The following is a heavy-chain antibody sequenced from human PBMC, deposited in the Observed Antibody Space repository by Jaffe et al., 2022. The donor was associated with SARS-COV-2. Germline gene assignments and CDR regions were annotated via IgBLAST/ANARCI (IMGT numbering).Heavy chain of an antibody. CDR1: GFTFSSYA. CDR2: ISYDGSNK. CDR3: ARPYDFWSGYPQYYYYGMDV. D-gene: IGHD3-3*01. V-gene: IGHV3-30-3*01. Sequence: QVQLVESGGGVVQPGRSLRLSCAASGFTFSSYAMHWVRQAPGKGLEWVAVISYDGSNKYYADSVKGRFTISRDNSKNTLYLQMNSLRAEDTAVYYCARPYDFWSGYPQYYYYGMDVWGQGTTVTVSS. J-gene: IGHJ6*02.